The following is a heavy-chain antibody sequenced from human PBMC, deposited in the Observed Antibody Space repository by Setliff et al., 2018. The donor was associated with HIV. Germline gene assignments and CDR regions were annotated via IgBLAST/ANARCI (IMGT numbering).Heavy chain of an antibody. CDR2: IIPILGIA. CDR1: GGTFSSYA. V-gene: IGHV1-69*10. D-gene: IGHD6-25*01. CDR3: ASPPRGYSFHYGLDV. J-gene: IGHJ6*02. Sequence: SVKVSCKASGGTFSSYAISWVRQAPGQGLEWMGGIIPILGIANYAQRFQDRVTITTDESTSAAYMELSSLRSEDTAVYYCASPPRGYSFHYGLDVWGQGTTVTVSS.